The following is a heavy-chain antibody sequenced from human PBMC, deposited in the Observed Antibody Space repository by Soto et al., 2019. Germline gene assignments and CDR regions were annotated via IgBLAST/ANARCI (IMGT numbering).Heavy chain of an antibody. CDR3: ARIPRYSFPTSDDLDS. Sequence: SVKVSCKASGGTFYTYTFSWVRQAPGQGLEWMGSITPIYPTTNYAEKFQSRLTVTADGSTNTAYMELNSLTSEDTAAYYCARIPRYSFPTSDDLDSWGQGTLVTVSS. D-gene: IGHD5-18*01. J-gene: IGHJ4*02. V-gene: IGHV1-69*13. CDR2: ITPIYPTT. CDR1: GGTFYTYT.